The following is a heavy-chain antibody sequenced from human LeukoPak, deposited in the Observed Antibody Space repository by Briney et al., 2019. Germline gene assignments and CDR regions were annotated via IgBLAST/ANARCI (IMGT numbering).Heavy chain of an antibody. Sequence: GGSLRLSCTASGFSFNTYGMHWVRQVPGKGLEWLAVTYGDGDNRYYADSVKARFTISRDNGRKTIYLQMNNLRDEDTAVYYCATGSGYYYSHWGQGILVTVSS. V-gene: IGHV3-33*01. CDR2: TYGDGDNR. CDR1: GFSFNTYG. D-gene: IGHD3-22*01. CDR3: ATGSGYYYSH. J-gene: IGHJ4*02.